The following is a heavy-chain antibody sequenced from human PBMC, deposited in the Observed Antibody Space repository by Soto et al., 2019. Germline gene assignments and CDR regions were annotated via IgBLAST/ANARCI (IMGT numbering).Heavy chain of an antibody. CDR2: IIPIFGTA. CDR3: ARGRGGSYLSWFDP. Sequence: GASVKVSCKASGYTFTSYYMRWVRQAPGQGLEWMGGIIPIFGTANYAQKFQGRVTITADESTSTAYMELSSLRSEDTAVYYCARGRGGSYLSWFDPWGQGTLVTVSS. J-gene: IGHJ5*02. D-gene: IGHD1-26*01. CDR1: GYTFTSYY. V-gene: IGHV1-69*13.